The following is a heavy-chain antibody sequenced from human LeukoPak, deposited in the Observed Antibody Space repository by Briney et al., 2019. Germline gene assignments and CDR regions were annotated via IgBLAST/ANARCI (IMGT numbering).Heavy chain of an antibody. Sequence: PGRSLRLSCAASGFTFSSYGMHWVRQAPDKGLEWVAVISYDGSNKYYADSVKGRFTISRDNSKNTLYLQMNSLRAEDTAIYYCVSGVSSSGWPYYFDYWGQGTLVTVSS. CDR2: ISYDGSNK. D-gene: IGHD6-19*01. V-gene: IGHV3-30*03. J-gene: IGHJ4*02. CDR3: VSGVSSSGWPYYFDY. CDR1: GFTFSSYG.